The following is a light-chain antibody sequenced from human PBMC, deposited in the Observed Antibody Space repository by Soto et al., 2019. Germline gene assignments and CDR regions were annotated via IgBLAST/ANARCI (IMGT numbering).Light chain of an antibody. CDR3: EQYGGYSPYT. CDR1: QSIGSS. Sequence: DIQMTQSPSTLSASVGDRVTITCRASQSIGSSLAWYQQKPGKAPKLLIYRASTLEDGVPSRFSGSGSGAAVSLTISRLQPADFATYYCEQYGGYSPYTFGQGTKLEI. V-gene: IGKV1-5*03. J-gene: IGKJ2*01. CDR2: RAS.